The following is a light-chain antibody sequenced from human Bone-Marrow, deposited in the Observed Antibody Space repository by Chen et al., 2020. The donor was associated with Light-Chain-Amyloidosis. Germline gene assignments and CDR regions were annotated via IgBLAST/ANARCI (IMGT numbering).Light chain of an antibody. CDR3: QVWDRSSDRPV. J-gene: IGLJ3*02. V-gene: IGLV3-21*02. CDR1: NIGSTS. CDR2: DDS. Sequence: SSVLTQPSSVSVAPAHTATSACGGNNIGSTSVHWYQQTPGQAPLLVVYDDSDRPAGIPERLSGSNSGNTATLTISRVEAGDEADYYCQVWDRSSDRPVFGGGTKLTVL.